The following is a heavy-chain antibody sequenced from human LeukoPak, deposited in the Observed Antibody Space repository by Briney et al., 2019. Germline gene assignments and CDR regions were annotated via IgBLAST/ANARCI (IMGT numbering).Heavy chain of an antibody. Sequence: SVNVSCKASGGTFSSYAISWVRQAPGQGLEWMGRIIPIFGTANYAQKFQGRVTLTADKSTSTAYMELSSLRSEDTAVYYCAYSGSYWAPPYWGQGTLVTVSS. D-gene: IGHD1-26*01. CDR2: IIPIFGTA. CDR3: AYSGSYWAPPY. J-gene: IGHJ4*02. V-gene: IGHV1-69*06. CDR1: GGTFSSYA.